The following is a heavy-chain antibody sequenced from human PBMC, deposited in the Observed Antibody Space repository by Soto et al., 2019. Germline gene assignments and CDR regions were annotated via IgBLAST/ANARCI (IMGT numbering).Heavy chain of an antibody. Sequence: SETLSLTCTVSGGSISSSSYYWGWIRQPPGKGLEWIGSIYYSGSTYDNPSLKSRVTISVDTSKNQFSMKLSSVTAADTAVYYSARRSDYYDSSGYPIHWFDPWGQGTLVTVSS. J-gene: IGHJ5*02. V-gene: IGHV4-39*01. CDR3: ARRSDYYDSSGYPIHWFDP. CDR2: IYYSGST. CDR1: GGSISSSSYY. D-gene: IGHD3-22*01.